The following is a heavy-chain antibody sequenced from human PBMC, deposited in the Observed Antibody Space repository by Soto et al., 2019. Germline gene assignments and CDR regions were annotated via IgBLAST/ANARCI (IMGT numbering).Heavy chain of an antibody. CDR1: GASISGFY. Sequence: SETLSLTCTVSGASISGFYWSWIRKSAGKGLEWIGRIYATGTTDYNPSLKSRVMMSVDTSKKQFPLKLRSVTAADTAVYYCVRDGTKTLRDWFDPWGQGISVTVSS. CDR2: IYATGTT. J-gene: IGHJ5*02. CDR3: VRDGTKTLRDWFDP. D-gene: IGHD1-1*01. V-gene: IGHV4-4*07.